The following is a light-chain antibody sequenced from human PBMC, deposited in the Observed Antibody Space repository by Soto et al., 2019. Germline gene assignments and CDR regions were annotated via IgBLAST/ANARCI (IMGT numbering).Light chain of an antibody. CDR1: SSDVGGYNY. V-gene: IGLV2-14*01. Sequence: QLVLTQPASVSGSPGQSITISCTGTSSDVGGYNYVSWYQQHPGKAPKLMIYDVSNRPSGVSNRFSGSKSGNTASLTISGLQAEDEADYYCSSYTSSNTLVVFGGGTKLTVL. CDR3: SSYTSSNTLVV. CDR2: DVS. J-gene: IGLJ2*01.